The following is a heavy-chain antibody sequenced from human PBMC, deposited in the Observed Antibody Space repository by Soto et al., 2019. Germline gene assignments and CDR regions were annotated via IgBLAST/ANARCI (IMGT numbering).Heavy chain of an antibody. V-gene: IGHV4-4*07. J-gene: IGHJ5*02. CDR3: ARGQRFSDWFDP. D-gene: IGHD3-3*01. CDR2: IYSSGNT. Sequence: SETLSLTCSVSGGTISGYYWTWIRQPAGKGLEWIGRIYSSGNTKYNPSLQSRVTMSLDTSNNQFSLRLTSVTAADTAVYYCARGQRFSDWFDPWGQGTLVTAPQ. CDR1: GGTISGYY.